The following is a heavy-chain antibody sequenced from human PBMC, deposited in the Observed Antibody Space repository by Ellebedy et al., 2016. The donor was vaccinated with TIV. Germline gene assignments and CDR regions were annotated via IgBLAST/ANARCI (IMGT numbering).Heavy chain of an antibody. CDR2: IYSSGTT. J-gene: IGHJ3*01. Sequence: SETLSLXXGVSGGSISSYHWSWIRQPPGRGLEWIGYIYSSGTTNYNPSLKGRVTMSVDTSKNQFSLRLTSVTAADTAVYYCARTTAFDVWGQGTMVTVSS. D-gene: IGHD1-14*01. V-gene: IGHV4-59*01. CDR3: ARTTAFDV. CDR1: GGSISSYH.